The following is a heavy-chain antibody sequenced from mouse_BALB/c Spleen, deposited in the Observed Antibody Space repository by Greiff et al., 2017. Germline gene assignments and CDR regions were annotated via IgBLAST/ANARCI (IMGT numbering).Heavy chain of an antibody. CDR1: GYSITSDYA. Sequence: DVQLQESGPGLVKPSQSLSLTCTVTGYSITSDYAWNWIRQFPGNKLEWMGYISYSGSTSYNPSLKSRISITRDTSKNQFFLQLNSVTTEDTATYYCARKGPYGLYYFDYWGQGTTLTVSS. D-gene: IGHD1-2*01. V-gene: IGHV3-2*02. J-gene: IGHJ2*01. CDR3: ARKGPYGLYYFDY. CDR2: ISYSGST.